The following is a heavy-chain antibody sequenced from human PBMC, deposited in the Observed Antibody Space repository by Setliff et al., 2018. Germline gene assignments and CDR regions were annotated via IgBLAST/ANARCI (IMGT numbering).Heavy chain of an antibody. CDR2: ISGYNGYT. J-gene: IGHJ6*03. D-gene: IGHD5-18*01. Sequence: ASVKVSCKAFGYTFAKYGTSWVRQAPGQGLEWMGWISGYNGYTVYAQKLQGRVTLTTDTSTGTAYMEVRSLRTEDTAVYYCAREGVDTRSSTDYRYYMDVWGKGTTVTVSS. V-gene: IGHV1-18*01. CDR3: AREGVDTRSSTDYRYYMDV. CDR1: GYTFAKYG.